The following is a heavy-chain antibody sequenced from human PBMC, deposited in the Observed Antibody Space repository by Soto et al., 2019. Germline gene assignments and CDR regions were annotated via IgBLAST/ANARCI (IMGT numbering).Heavy chain of an antibody. CDR3: ARGPHVGISTS. D-gene: IGHD2-2*01. V-gene: IGHV3-53*01. CDR2: IYSGGST. J-gene: IGHJ4*02. Sequence: PWGSLRLSCAASGFNVSSNYMSWVRQAPGKGLEWLSVIYSGGSTYYAESVKGRFTISRDNSKNTLNLQMNALRVEDTAVYYCARGPHVGISTSWGQGTLVTVSS. CDR1: GFNVSSNY.